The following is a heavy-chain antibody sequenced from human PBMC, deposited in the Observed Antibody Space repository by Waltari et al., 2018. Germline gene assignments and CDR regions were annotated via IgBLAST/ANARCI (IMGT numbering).Heavy chain of an antibody. V-gene: IGHV4-59*01. J-gene: IGHJ4*02. D-gene: IGHD4-4*01. Sequence: QVQLQESGPGLVKPSETLSLTCTVSGGSISSYYWSWIRQPPGKGLEWIGYIYYSGSTNYNPSLKSRVTISVDTSKNQFSLKLSSVTAADTAVYYCARAGTTTVTYDYWGQGTLVTVSS. CDR1: GGSISSYY. CDR3: ARAGTTTVTYDY. CDR2: IYYSGST.